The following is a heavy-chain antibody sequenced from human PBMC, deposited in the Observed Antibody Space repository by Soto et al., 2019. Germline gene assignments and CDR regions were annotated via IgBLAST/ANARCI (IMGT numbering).Heavy chain of an antibody. CDR1: GGSISSYY. D-gene: IGHD4-17*01. J-gene: IGHJ4*02. CDR2: IYYSGST. Sequence: SETLSLTCTVSGGSISSYYWSWIRQPPGKGLEWIGYIYYSGSTNYNPSLKSRVTISVDTSKNQFSLKLSSVTAADTAVYYCARASNYGDYFDYWGQGTLVTVSS. V-gene: IGHV4-59*01. CDR3: ARASNYGDYFDY.